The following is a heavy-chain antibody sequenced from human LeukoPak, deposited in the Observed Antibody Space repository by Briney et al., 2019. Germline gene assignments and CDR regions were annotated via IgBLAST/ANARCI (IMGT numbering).Heavy chain of an antibody. CDR1: GGSFSGHY. J-gene: IGHJ5*02. D-gene: IGHD3-10*01. CDR2: IYTSGSI. CDR3: ARDSGTTGEVKFDP. Sequence: PSETLSLTCAVYGGSFSGHYWSWIRQPAGKGLEWIGRIYTSGSITYNPSLKSRVSMSVDTSKNQFSLKLSSVTAADTAVYYCARDSGTTGEVKFDPWGQGTLVTVSS. V-gene: IGHV4-4*07.